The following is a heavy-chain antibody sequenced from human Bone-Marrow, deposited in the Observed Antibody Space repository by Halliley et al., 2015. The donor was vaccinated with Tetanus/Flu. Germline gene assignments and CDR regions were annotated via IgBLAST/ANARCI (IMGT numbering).Heavy chain of an antibody. D-gene: IGHD1-26*01. J-gene: IGHJ4*02. CDR1: GGSISSSSYY. Sequence: TLSLTCSVSGGSISSSSYYWCWVRQPPGKGLEWIGSINYSGNTYYNSSLKSRVTISVDTSKNQFSLKVSSVTAADTAAYYCARLLVGATTGNLFDYWGQGTLVTVSS. CDR3: ARLLVGATTGNLFDY. CDR2: INYSGNT. V-gene: IGHV4-39*01.